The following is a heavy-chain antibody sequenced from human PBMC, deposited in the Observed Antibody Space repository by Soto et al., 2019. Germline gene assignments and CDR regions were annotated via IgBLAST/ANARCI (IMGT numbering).Heavy chain of an antibody. V-gene: IGHV3-23*01. CDR1: GFTFSSYA. Sequence: GGSLRLSCAASGFTFSSYAMSWVRQAPGKGLEWVSAISGSGGSTYYADSVKGRFTISRDNSKNTLYLQMNSLRAEDTAVYYCALTRRSSLLEVAGPGFEYWGQGTLVTVSS. J-gene: IGHJ4*02. CDR3: ALTRRSSLLEVAGPGFEY. CDR2: ISGSGGST. D-gene: IGHD6-19*01.